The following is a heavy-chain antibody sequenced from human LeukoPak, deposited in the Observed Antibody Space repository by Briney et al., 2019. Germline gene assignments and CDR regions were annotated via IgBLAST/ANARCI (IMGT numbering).Heavy chain of an antibody. V-gene: IGHV4-59*08. CDR2: VYYSGST. CDR3: ARAGGYNTNALDS. D-gene: IGHD2-8*01. Sequence: SETLSLTCTVSGGAISTYYWNWIRQPPGKELEWIGYVYYSGSTNSNPSLNTRVTMSVDMSKNHFSLNLHSVTAADTAVYYCARAGGYNTNALDSWGPGTLVTVSS. J-gene: IGHJ4*02. CDR1: GGAISTYY.